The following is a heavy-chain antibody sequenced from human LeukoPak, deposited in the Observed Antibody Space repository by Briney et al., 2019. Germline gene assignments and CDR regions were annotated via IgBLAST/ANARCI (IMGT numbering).Heavy chain of an antibody. CDR3: ATAEIRDDYVWGSYRYVYFDY. CDR1: GYTLTELS. J-gene: IGHJ4*02. CDR2: SDPEDGET. Sequence: ASVKVSCKVSGYTLTELSMHWVRQAPGKGLEWMGGSDPEDGETIYAQKFQGRVTMTEDTSTDTAYMELSSLRSEDTAVYYCATAEIRDDYVWGSYRYVYFDYWGQGTLVTVSS. D-gene: IGHD3-16*02. V-gene: IGHV1-24*01.